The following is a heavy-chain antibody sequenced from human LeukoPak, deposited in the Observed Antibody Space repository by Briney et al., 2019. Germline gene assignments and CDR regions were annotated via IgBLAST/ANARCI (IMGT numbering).Heavy chain of an antibody. CDR1: GFTFSSYA. D-gene: IGHD6-19*01. CDR3: AKSAGFSNGWRFDN. Sequence: GGPLRLSCAASGFTFSSYAMNWVRQAPGKGLEWVSTLTGSGANTYYADSVKGRFTISRDNSRNTLYLQMNSLRAEDTAVYYCAKSAGFSNGWRFDNWGQGTLVTVSS. V-gene: IGHV3-23*01. J-gene: IGHJ4*02. CDR2: LTGSGANT.